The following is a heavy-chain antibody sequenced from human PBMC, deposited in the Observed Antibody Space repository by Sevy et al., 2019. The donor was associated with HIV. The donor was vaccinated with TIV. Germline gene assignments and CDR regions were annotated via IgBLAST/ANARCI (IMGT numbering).Heavy chain of an antibody. CDR2: ISYDGSNK. Sequence: GGSLRLSCAASGFTFSSYAMHWVRQAPGKGLEWVAVISYDGSNKYYADSVKGRFTISRDNSKNTRYLQMNSLRAEDTAVYYCARDYMVRGSYGSGAFDIWGQGTMVTVSS. V-gene: IGHV3-30*04. D-gene: IGHD3-10*01. CDR1: GFTFSSYA. CDR3: ARDYMVRGSYGSGAFDI. J-gene: IGHJ3*02.